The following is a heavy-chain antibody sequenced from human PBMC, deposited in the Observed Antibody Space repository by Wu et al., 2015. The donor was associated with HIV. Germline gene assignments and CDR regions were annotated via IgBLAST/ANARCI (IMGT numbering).Heavy chain of an antibody. CDR1: GGTFSSYA. CDR3: ATARFSYSSSWYSTDY. Sequence: QVQLVQSGAEVKKPGSSVKVSCKASGGTFSSYAISWVRQAPGQGLEWMGRIIPIFGTANYAQKFQGRVTITADESTSTAYMELSSLRSEDTAVYYCATARFSYSSSWYSTDYWGQGTLVTVSS. J-gene: IGHJ4*02. D-gene: IGHD6-13*01. CDR2: IIPIFGTA. V-gene: IGHV1-69*13.